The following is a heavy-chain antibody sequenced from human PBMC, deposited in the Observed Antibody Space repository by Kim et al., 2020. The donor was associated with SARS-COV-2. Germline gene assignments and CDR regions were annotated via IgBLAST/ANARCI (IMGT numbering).Heavy chain of an antibody. Sequence: ASVKVSCKASGYTFTGYYMHWVRQAPGQGLEWMGWINPNSGGTNYAQKFQGWVTMTRDTSISTAYMELSRLRSDDTAVYYCARDGYSGYRRWDGMDVWGQGTTVTVSS. CDR3: ARDGYSGYRRWDGMDV. V-gene: IGHV1-2*04. CDR1: GYTFTGYY. J-gene: IGHJ6*02. D-gene: IGHD5-12*01. CDR2: INPNSGGT.